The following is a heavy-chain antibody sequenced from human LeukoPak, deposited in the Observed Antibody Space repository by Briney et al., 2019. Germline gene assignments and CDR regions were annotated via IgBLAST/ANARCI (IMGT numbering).Heavy chain of an antibody. CDR2: IKQDGSGK. CDR1: GFTFSSYW. CDR3: ARSRAEDSSGPHPFDY. J-gene: IGHJ4*02. Sequence: GGSLRLSCAASGFTFSSYWMSWVRQAPGKGLEWVANIKQDGSGKYNVDSVKGRFTISRDNAKNSLYLQMNSLRAEDTAVYYCARSRAEDSSGPHPFDYWGQGTLVTVSS. D-gene: IGHD6-19*01. V-gene: IGHV3-7*01.